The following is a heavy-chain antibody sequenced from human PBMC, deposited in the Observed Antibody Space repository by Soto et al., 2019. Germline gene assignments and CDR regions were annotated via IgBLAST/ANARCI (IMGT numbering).Heavy chain of an antibody. D-gene: IGHD5-18*01. V-gene: IGHV1-18*01. CDR2: ISAYNGNT. CDR1: GYTFTSYG. CDR3: ARSWIQLWLLVDYYGMDV. Sequence: QVQLVQSGAEVKKPGASVKVSCKASGYTFTSYGISWVRQAPGQGLEWMGWISAYNGNTNYAQKLQGRVTMTTDTXRXTXAMERRSLRADDTAVYYCARSWIQLWLLVDYYGMDVWGQGTTVTVSS. J-gene: IGHJ6*02.